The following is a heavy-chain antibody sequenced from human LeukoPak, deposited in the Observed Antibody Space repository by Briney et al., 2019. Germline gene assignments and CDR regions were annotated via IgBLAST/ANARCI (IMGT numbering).Heavy chain of an antibody. J-gene: IGHJ6*03. CDR3: ALTLDRQLWLRHYYYMDV. V-gene: IGHV3-7*01. CDR2: IKQDGSEK. CDR1: GFTFSSYW. Sequence: GGSLRLSCAASGFTFSSYWMSWVRQAPGNGLEWVANIKQDGSEKYYVDSVKGRFTISRDNAKNSLYLQMNSLRAEDTAVYYCALTLDRQLWLRHYYYMDVWGKGTTVTVSS. D-gene: IGHD5-18*01.